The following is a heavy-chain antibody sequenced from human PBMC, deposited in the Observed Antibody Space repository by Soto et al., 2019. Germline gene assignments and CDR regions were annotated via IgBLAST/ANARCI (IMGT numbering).Heavy chain of an antibody. Sequence: SETLSLTCTVSGGSFSSGGFYWGWIRQLPGKGLEWFGHTSSRGTTYYNPSLKSRLSISIDTAKSQFFLRLSSVTAADTAVYYCARGMYFYDSRGPLDSFVFPCQGLMGT. CDR2: TSSRGTT. V-gene: IGHV4-31*03. D-gene: IGHD3-22*01. CDR3: ARGMYFYDSRGPLDSFVF. J-gene: IGHJ3*01. CDR1: GGSFSSGGFY.